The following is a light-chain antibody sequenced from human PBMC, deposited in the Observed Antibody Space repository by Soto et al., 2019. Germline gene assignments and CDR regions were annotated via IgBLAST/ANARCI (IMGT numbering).Light chain of an antibody. CDR1: QGINTY. V-gene: IGKV1-9*01. J-gene: IGKJ2*03. Sequence: DIQLTQSPSFLSASVVDRVNISCRASQGINTYLAWYQHTPGKAPNLLLYAASTLQSGVPSRFSGSGSGTEFTLTISILQPEDFATYYCQQLNTYPYSFCQRAEMEIK. CDR3: QQLNTYPYS. CDR2: AAS.